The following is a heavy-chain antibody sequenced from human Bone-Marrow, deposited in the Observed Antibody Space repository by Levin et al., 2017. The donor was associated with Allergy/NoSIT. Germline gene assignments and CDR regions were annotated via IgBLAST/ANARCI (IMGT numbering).Heavy chain of an antibody. CDR2: IYYTGTT. V-gene: IGHV4-31*03. Sequence: KASETLSLTCTVSDASIGSGGYYWHWIRHRPGTGLEWLGYIYYTGTTFYNPSLRSRVIISIDTSKRQFSLTLLSVTAADTAVYYCARDQGYCSGGSCYDYWGQGARVTVSS. J-gene: IGHJ4*02. CDR1: DASIGSGGYY. D-gene: IGHD2-15*01. CDR3: ARDQGYCSGGSCYDY.